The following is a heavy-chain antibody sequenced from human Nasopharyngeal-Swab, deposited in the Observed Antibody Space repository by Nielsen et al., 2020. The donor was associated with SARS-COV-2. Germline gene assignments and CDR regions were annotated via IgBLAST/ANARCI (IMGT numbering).Heavy chain of an antibody. CDR2: ISYDGSNK. V-gene: IGHV3-30-3*01. CDR3: ARERVAWIVVVVAGREFDP. D-gene: IGHD2-15*01. J-gene: IGHJ5*02. CDR1: GFTFSSYA. Sequence: GGSLRLSCAASGFTFSSYAMHWVRQAPGEGLEWVAVISYDGSNKYYADSVKGRFTISRDNSKNTLYLQMNSLRAEDTAVYYCARERVAWIVVVVAGREFDPWGQGTLVTVSS.